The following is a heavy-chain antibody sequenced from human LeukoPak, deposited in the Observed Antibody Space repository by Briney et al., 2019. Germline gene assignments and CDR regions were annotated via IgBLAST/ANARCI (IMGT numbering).Heavy chain of an antibody. J-gene: IGHJ5*02. CDR3: AREGAEGHFDP. Sequence: GGSLRLSCTSSGFTSGDYAMSWFRQAPGKGLEWVGSIRSKAYGGATEYAASVKGRFTISRDDSKSIAYLQMNSLRAEDTAVYYCAREGAEGHFDPWGQGTLVTVSS. V-gene: IGHV3-49*03. CDR1: GFTSGDYA. CDR2: IRSKAYGGAT.